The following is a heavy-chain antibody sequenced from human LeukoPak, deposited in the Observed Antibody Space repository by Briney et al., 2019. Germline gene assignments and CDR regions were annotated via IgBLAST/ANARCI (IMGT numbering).Heavy chain of an antibody. CDR3: ARGGGYCSSTSCYPGADV. CDR2: IYYSGST. J-gene: IGHJ6*02. D-gene: IGHD2-2*01. Sequence: PSETLSLTCTVSGGSISSYYWSWIRQPPGKGLEWIGYIYYSGSTNYNPSLKSRVTISVDTSKNQFSLKLSSVTAADTAVYYCARGGGYCSSTSCYPGADVWGQGTTVTVSS. CDR1: GGSISSYY. V-gene: IGHV4-59*01.